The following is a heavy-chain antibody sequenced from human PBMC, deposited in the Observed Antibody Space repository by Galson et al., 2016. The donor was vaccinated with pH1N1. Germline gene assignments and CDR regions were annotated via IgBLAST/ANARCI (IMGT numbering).Heavy chain of an antibody. CDR2: IYWNDDK. D-gene: IGHD4-17*01. Sequence: PALVKPTQTLTLPCTFSGFSLSTSGVGVGWIRQPPGKALEWLAVIYWNDDKRCRPSPKSRLTITKDTSKNQVVLTITNMDPVDTATYYCARFLYGDYSNYFDPWGQGTLVTVSS. CDR3: ARFLYGDYSNYFDP. CDR1: GFSLSTSGVG. V-gene: IGHV2-5*01. J-gene: IGHJ5*02.